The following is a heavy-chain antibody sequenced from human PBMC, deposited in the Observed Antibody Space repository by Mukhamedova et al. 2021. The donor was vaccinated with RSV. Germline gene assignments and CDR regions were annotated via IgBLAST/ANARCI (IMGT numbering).Heavy chain of an antibody. J-gene: IGHJ4*01. V-gene: IGHV3-30*01. D-gene: IGHD6-19*01. Sequence: STFVMHWVRQAPGKGLEWVAVISYDGTHEYYADSVKGRFTISRDNSKNTLFLQMNSLLADDTAVYYCACVRRFPIAVGAYFDYWG. CDR3: ACVRRFPIAVGAYFDY. CDR2: ISYDGTHE. CDR1: STFV.